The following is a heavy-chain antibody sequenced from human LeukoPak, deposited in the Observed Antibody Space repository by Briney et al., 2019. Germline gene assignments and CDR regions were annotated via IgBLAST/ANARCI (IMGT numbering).Heavy chain of an antibody. J-gene: IGHJ5*02. CDR2: INTNTGHP. CDR1: GYTFTNYA. D-gene: IGHD4-17*01. V-gene: IGHV7-4-1*02. Sequence: ASVKVSCKASGYTFTNYAMNWVRQAPGQGLEWMGWINTNTGHPTYAQGFTGRFVFSLDTSVSTAYLQISSLKTEDTAVYYCASLRTTVFDPWGQGTLVTVSS. CDR3: ASLRTTVFDP.